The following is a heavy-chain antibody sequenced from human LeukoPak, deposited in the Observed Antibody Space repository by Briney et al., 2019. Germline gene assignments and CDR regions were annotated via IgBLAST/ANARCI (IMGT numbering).Heavy chain of an antibody. D-gene: IGHD3-9*01. CDR3: AKDRGYHLLNDDYEKGDGFDI. CDR2: ISPSSINT. J-gene: IGHJ3*02. V-gene: IGHV3-23*01. Sequence: PGGSLRLSCTAAGFTFSNYAMSWVRQAPGQGLEWVSAISPSSINTYYADSVKGRFTISRDNSKNTLYLQMNSLRAEDTAVYYCAKDRGYHLLNDDYEKGDGFDIWGQGTMVIVSS. CDR1: GFTFSNYA.